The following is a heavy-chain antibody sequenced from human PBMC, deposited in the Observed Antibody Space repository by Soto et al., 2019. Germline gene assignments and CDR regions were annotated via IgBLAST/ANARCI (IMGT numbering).Heavy chain of an antibody. CDR3: ARDLFVVGTEYYYYYYGKDF. V-gene: IGHV1-2*04. CDR2: INPNSGGT. Sequence: GASVKVSCKASGYTFTGYYMHWVRQAPGQGLEWMGWINPNSGGTNYAQKFQGWVTMTRDTSISTAYMELSRLRSDDTAVYYCARDLFVVGTEYYYYYYGKDFWGQGTTVTVSS. D-gene: IGHD6-19*01. J-gene: IGHJ6*02. CDR1: GYTFTGYY.